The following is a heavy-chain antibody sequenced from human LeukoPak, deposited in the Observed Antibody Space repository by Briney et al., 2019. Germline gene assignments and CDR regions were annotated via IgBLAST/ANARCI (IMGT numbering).Heavy chain of an antibody. V-gene: IGHV4-4*07. Sequence: PSETLSLTCTVSGDSISNYYWSWIRQPAGKGLEWIGRIYTSGSTNYNPSLHSRVTMSVATPKNQFSLKLSSVTAADTAVYYCARVSLVRGAPDYYFDHWGQGTLVTVSS. CDR2: IYTSGST. J-gene: IGHJ4*02. D-gene: IGHD3-10*01. CDR1: GDSISNYY. CDR3: ARVSLVRGAPDYYFDH.